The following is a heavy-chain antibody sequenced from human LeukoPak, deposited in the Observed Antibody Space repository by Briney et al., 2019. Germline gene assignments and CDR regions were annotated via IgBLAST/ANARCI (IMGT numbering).Heavy chain of an antibody. D-gene: IGHD1-1*01. CDR1: GGSFSGYY. Sequence: PSETLSLTCAVYGGSFSGYYWSWIRQPPGKGLEWIGEINHSGRTNYNPSLKRRVTISVDTSKNQFSLKLSSVTAADTAVYYCARGPQEGTGYNWFDPWGQGTLVTVSS. CDR3: ARGPQEGTGYNWFDP. CDR2: INHSGRT. V-gene: IGHV4-34*01. J-gene: IGHJ5*02.